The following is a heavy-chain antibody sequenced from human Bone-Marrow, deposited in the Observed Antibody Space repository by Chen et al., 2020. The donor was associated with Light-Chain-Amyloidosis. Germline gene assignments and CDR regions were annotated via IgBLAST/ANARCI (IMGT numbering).Heavy chain of an antibody. CDR1: GYTFPNYW. D-gene: IGHD2-21*01. CDR2: IYPDDSDA. J-gene: IGHJ4*02. CDR3: ARRRDGYNFDY. V-gene: IGHV5-51*01. Sequence: EVXXPGESLKISCKGSGYTFPNYWIGWVRQMPGKGLEWMGVIYPDDSDARYSPSFEGQVTISADKSXXXXXXXXXXXXASXXXMYYCARRRDGYNFDYWGQGTLVTVSS.